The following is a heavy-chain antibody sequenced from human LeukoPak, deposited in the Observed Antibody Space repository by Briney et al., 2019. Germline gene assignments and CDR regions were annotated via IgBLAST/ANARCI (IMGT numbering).Heavy chain of an antibody. D-gene: IGHD3-22*01. V-gene: IGHV3-30*04. CDR2: ISYDGSNK. CDR3: AREPGIAYDSSGYFDY. CDR1: GFTFSSYA. Sequence: GRSLRLSCAASGFTFSSYAMHWVRQAPGKGLEGVAVISYDGSNKYYADSVKGRFTISRDNSKNTLYLQMNSLRAEDTAVYYCAREPGIAYDSSGYFDYWGQGTLVTVSS. J-gene: IGHJ4*02.